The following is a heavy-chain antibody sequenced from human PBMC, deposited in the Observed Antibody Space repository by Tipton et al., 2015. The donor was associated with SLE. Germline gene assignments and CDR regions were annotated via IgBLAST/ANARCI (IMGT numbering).Heavy chain of an antibody. CDR1: GFTFSSYG. CDR3: ARDGEYSSSCYRGYFDL. V-gene: IGHV3-30*02. CDR2: IRYDGRNK. J-gene: IGHJ2*01. Sequence: SLRLSCAASGFTFSSYGMHWVRQAPGKGLEWVAFIRYDGRNKYYADSVKGRFTISRDNAKNSLHLQMNSLRAEDTAVYYCARDGEYSSSCYRGYFDLWGRGTLVTVSS. D-gene: IGHD6-13*01.